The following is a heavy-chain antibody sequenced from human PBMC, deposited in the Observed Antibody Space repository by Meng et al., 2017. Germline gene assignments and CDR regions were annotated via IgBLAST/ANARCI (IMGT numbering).Heavy chain of an antibody. J-gene: IGHJ4*02. D-gene: IGHD1-7*01. CDR1: GYTFTLYG. Sequence: QVQVVQSGAEGKKPGASVKVSCKASGYTFTLYGISWVRQAPGQGLEWMGWISAYNGNTNYAQKLQGRVTMTTDTSTSTAYMELRSLRSDDTAVYYCARDPRITGTTLPDYWGQGTLVTVSS. CDR2: ISAYNGNT. V-gene: IGHV1-18*01. CDR3: ARDPRITGTTLPDY.